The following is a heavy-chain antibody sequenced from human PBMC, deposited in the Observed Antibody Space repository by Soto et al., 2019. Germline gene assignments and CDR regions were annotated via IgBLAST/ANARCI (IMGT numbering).Heavy chain of an antibody. CDR3: ARDPAGLTIFGVVSMDV. V-gene: IGHV1-18*04. CDR2: ISAYNGNT. D-gene: IGHD3-3*01. J-gene: IGHJ6*02. Sequence: ASVKVSCKASGYTFTSYGISWLRQAPGQGLEWMGWISAYNGNTNCAQKLQGRVTMTTDTSTSTAYMELRSLRSDDTAVYYCARDPAGLTIFGVVSMDVWGQGTTVTVSS. CDR1: GYTFTSYG.